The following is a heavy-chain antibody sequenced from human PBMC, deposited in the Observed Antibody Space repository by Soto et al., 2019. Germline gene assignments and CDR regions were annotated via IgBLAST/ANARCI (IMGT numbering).Heavy chain of an antibody. CDR3: ARGLGYSSSWLNYYYGMDV. Sequence: GESLKISCAASGFTFSSYWMSWVRQAPGKGLEWVANIKQDGSEKYYVDSVKGRFTISRDNAKNSLYLQMNSLRAEDTAVYYCARGLGYSSSWLNYYYGMDVWGQGTTVTVSS. CDR2: IKQDGSEK. D-gene: IGHD6-13*01. V-gene: IGHV3-7*05. J-gene: IGHJ6*02. CDR1: GFTFSSYW.